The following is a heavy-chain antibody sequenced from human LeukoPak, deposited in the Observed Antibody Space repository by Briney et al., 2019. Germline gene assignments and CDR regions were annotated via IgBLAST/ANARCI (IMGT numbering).Heavy chain of an antibody. D-gene: IGHD6-19*01. Sequence: GASVKVSCKASGYTFTGYYMHWVRQAPGQGLEWMGWINPNSGGTNFAQKFQGRVTMTRDTSISTAYMELSRLRSDDTAVYYCARAESSGWEYYFDYWGQGSLVTVSS. V-gene: IGHV1-2*02. J-gene: IGHJ4*02. CDR1: GYTFTGYY. CDR2: INPNSGGT. CDR3: ARAESSGWEYYFDY.